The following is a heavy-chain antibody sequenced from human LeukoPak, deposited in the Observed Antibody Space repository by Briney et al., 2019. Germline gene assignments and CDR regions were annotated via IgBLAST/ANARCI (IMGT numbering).Heavy chain of an antibody. D-gene: IGHD3-22*01. CDR3: ARDPLYSSGPISHDF. Sequence: ASVKVSCKASGSTFIGFYIHWVRQAPGQGLEWMGWINSNSGVPNYAQKFQGRVTMTRDTSISTAYIQLSSLRSDDTAVYYCARDPLYSSGPISHDFWGQGTLVTVSS. V-gene: IGHV1-2*02. J-gene: IGHJ4*02. CDR2: INSNSGVP. CDR1: GSTFIGFY.